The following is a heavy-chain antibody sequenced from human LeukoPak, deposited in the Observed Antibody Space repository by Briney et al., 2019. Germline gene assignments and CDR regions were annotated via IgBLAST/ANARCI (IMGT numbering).Heavy chain of an antibody. D-gene: IGHD3-3*01. CDR2: ISSSSSYI. CDR3: ARVLLSNYDFWSGYSNWFDP. CDR1: GFTFSSYS. J-gene: IGHJ5*02. Sequence: GGSLRLSCAASGFTFSSYSMNWVRQAPGKGLEWVSSISSSSSYIYYADSVKGRFTISRDNAKNSLYLQMNSLRAEDTAVYYCARVLLSNYDFWSGYSNWFDPWGQGTLVTVSS. V-gene: IGHV3-21*01.